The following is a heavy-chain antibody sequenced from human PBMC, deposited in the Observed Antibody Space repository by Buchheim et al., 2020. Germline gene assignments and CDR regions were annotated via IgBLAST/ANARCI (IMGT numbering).Heavy chain of an antibody. CDR1: GFTFSSYW. D-gene: IGHD3-3*01. V-gene: IGHV3-74*01. Sequence: EVQLVESGGGLVQPGGSLRLSCAASGFTFSSYWMHWVRQAPGKGLVWVSRINSDGSSTSYADSVKGRFTISRDNAKNTLYLQMNRLRAEDTAVYYCARGTGGDYDFWSGYYTEGVYFDYWGQGTL. CDR2: INSDGSST. J-gene: IGHJ4*02. CDR3: ARGTGGDYDFWSGYYTEGVYFDY.